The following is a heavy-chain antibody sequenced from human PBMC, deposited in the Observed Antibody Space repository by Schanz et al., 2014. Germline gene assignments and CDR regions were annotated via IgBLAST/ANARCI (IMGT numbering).Heavy chain of an antibody. CDR3: ARDGLGADY. Sequence: QVQLQESGPGLVKPSETLSLTSTVSGGSISSYYWSWIRQPPGKGLEWIGHRDSSGSTKYNPSLKSRVTISIDTSKNQISLRLRSVTEADTAVYYCARDGLGADYWGQGPLVTVSA. CDR1: GGSISSYY. V-gene: IGHV4-59*01. J-gene: IGHJ4*02. CDR2: RDSSGST.